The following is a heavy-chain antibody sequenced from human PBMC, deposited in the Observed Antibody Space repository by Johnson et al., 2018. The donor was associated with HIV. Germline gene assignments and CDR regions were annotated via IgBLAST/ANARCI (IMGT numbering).Heavy chain of an antibody. J-gene: IGHJ3*02. D-gene: IGHD3-16*01. CDR2: IRHDGSNK. CDR3: AKVGPSSDVLGAGDAFDI. V-gene: IGHV3-30*02. CDR1: GFTFRSYG. Sequence: QVQLVESGGGVVQPGGSLRLSCAASGFTFRSYGMHWVRQAPGKGLEWVAFIRHDGSNKYYADSVKGRFTISRDNSKNTLYRQMNSLRAEDTAVYYCAKVGPSSDVLGAGDAFDIWGQGTMVTVSS.